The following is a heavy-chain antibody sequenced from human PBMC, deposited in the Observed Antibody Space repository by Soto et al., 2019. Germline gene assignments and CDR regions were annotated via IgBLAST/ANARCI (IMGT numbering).Heavy chain of an antibody. CDR3: ALGIVVVPAARGYFDY. Sequence: SETLSLTCTVSGGSISSYYWSWIRQPPGKGLEWIGYIYYSGSTYYNPSLKSRVTISVDTSKNQFSLKLSSVTAADTAVYYCALGIVVVPAARGYFDYWGQGTLVTVSS. CDR1: GGSISSYY. CDR2: IYYSGST. J-gene: IGHJ4*02. D-gene: IGHD2-2*01. V-gene: IGHV4-59*04.